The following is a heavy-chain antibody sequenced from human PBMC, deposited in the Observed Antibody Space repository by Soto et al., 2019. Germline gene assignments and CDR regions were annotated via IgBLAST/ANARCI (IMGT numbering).Heavy chain of an antibody. J-gene: IGHJ5*02. Sequence: SLRLSCAASGFTFSSYVMSWVRQAPGKGLEWVSGISGSGDNTYYADSVKGRFTISRDNSKNTLFLQMNSLRAEDTALYFCAKEMGDYYDSSGSWFDPWGQGTLVTVS. D-gene: IGHD3-22*01. CDR3: AKEMGDYYDSSGSWFDP. CDR1: GFTFSSYV. CDR2: ISGSGDNT. V-gene: IGHV3-23*01.